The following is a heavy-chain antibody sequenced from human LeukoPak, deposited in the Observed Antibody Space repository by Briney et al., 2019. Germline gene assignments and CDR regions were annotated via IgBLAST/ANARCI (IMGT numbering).Heavy chain of an antibody. CDR1: GFTFSPYW. Sequence: GGSLRLSCAASGFTFSPYWMQWVRQVPGKGLVWVSRMNSDGSRTSYADSVKGRFTISRDNTKNTLYLQMNSLRAEDTAVYYCARENYYGLDVWGQGTTVTVSS. J-gene: IGHJ6*02. CDR2: MNSDGSRT. V-gene: IGHV3-74*01. CDR3: ARENYYGLDV.